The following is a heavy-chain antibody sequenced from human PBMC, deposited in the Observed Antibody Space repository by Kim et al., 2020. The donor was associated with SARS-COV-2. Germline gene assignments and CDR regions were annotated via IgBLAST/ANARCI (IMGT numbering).Heavy chain of an antibody. D-gene: IGHD5-18*01. CDR3: ARDRYSYGDYYYYGMDV. J-gene: IGHJ6*02. Sequence: GKGRFTISRDNSKNTLYLQMNSLRAEDTAVYYCARDRYSYGDYYYYGMDVWGQGTTVTVSS. V-gene: IGHV3-53*01.